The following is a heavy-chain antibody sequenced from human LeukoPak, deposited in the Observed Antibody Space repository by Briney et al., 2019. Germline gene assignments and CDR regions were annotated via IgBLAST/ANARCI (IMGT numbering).Heavy chain of an antibody. J-gene: IGHJ4*02. Sequence: AASVKVSCKASGYTFTGYYMHWVRQAPGQGLEWMGWINPNSGGTNYAQKFQGRVTMTRDTSISTAYMELSRLRSDDTAVYYCARAVVVVPAAIYYDSSGYLFGYWGQGTLVTVSS. D-gene: IGHD2-2*02. CDR2: INPNSGGT. CDR3: ARAVVVVPAAIYYDSSGYLFGY. V-gene: IGHV1-2*02. CDR1: GYTFTGYY.